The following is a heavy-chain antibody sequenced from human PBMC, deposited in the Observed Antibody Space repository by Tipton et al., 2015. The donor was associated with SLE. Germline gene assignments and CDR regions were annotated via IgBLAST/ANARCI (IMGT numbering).Heavy chain of an antibody. CDR2: ISSGSLSM. CDR1: GFTFSSYG. V-gene: IGHV3-21*03. J-gene: IGHJ4*02. D-gene: IGHD6-19*01. CDR3: ARVQYSSGSYFFDY. Sequence: GSLRLSCAASGFTFSSYGMTWVRQAPGKGLEWVSSISSGSLSMYYGDSVKGRFTISRDNAKNSLYLQMNSLREDDTAVYYCARVQYSSGSYFFDYWGQGTLVTVSS.